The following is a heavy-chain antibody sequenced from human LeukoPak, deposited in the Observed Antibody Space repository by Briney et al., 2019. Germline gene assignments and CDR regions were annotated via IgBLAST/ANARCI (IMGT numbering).Heavy chain of an antibody. CDR2: IYYSGST. J-gene: IGHJ4*02. D-gene: IGHD3-9*01. CDR1: GGSISSSSYY. V-gene: IGHV4-39*01. Sequence: SETLSLTCTVSGGSISSSSYYWGWIRQPPGKGLEWIGSIYYSGSTYYNPSLESRVTISVDTSKNQFSLKLSSVTAADTAVYYCARHAGIRYFDWFFDYWGQGTLVTVSS. CDR3: ARHAGIRYFDWFFDY.